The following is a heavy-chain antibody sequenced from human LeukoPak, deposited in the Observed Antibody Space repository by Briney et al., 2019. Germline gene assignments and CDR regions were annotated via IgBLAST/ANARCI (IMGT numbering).Heavy chain of an antibody. CDR2: ISSSSSTI. CDR1: GFTFSSYS. D-gene: IGHD3-22*01. Sequence: GGSLRLSCAASGFTFSSYSMNWVRQAPGKGLEWVSYISSSSSTIYYADSVKDRFTISRDNAKNSLYLQMNSLRDEDTAVYYCASRLDISGYSPDYGARETLVPVS. J-gene: IGHJ4*02. CDR3: ASRLDISGYSPDY. V-gene: IGHV3-48*02.